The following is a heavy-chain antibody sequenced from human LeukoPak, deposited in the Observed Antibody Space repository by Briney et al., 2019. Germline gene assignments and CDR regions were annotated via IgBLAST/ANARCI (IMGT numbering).Heavy chain of an antibody. CDR1: GFTFSSYA. V-gene: IGHV3-30*04. Sequence: PGRSLRLSCAASGFTFSSYAMHWVRQAPGKGLEWVAVISYDGSNKYYADSVKGRFTISRDNSKNTLYLQMNSLRAEDTAVYYCAKVYNVVTAPFDYWGQGTLVTVSS. CDR3: AKVYNVVTAPFDY. J-gene: IGHJ4*02. D-gene: IGHD2-21*02. CDR2: ISYDGSNK.